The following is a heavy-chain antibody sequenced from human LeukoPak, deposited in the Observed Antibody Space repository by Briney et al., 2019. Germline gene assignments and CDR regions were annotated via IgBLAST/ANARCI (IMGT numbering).Heavy chain of an antibody. CDR1: GYIFSTYG. Sequence: ASVNDSCKASGYIFSTYGISWVRRAPGQGLAWMGCISGYNGNTNYAQKLQGRVTMTTDTSTSTAYMELRSLRSDDTAVYYRARRRSEEFDFDCWGQGTLVTVSS. D-gene: IGHD6-19*01. J-gene: IGHJ4*02. CDR2: ISGYNGNT. CDR3: ARRRSEEFDFDC. V-gene: IGHV1-18*01.